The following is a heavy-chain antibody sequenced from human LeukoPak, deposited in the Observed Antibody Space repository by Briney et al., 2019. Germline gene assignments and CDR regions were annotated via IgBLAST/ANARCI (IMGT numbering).Heavy chain of an antibody. CDR1: GGSINNYY. D-gene: IGHD2-15*01. J-gene: IGHJ3*02. CDR3: ARGRYCSADICSGGDAYDI. V-gene: IGHV4-4*07. CDR2: IYNDGST. Sequence: PSETLSLTCTVSGGSINNYYWSWVRQPAGKGLEWVGRIYNDGSTNYNPSLKSRVSMSVDTSKNQFSLKLSSVTAADTAVYYCARGRYCSADICSGGDAYDIWGQGTMVSVSS.